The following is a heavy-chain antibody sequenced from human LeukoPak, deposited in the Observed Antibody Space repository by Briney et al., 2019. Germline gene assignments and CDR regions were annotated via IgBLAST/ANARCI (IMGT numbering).Heavy chain of an antibody. Sequence: PSETLSLTCTVSGGSISSYYWSWIRQPPGKGLEWIRYIYYSGSTNYNPSLKSRVTISVDTSKNQFSLKLSSATAADTAVYYCASLKYPRGWFDPWGQGTLVTVSS. V-gene: IGHV4-59*01. J-gene: IGHJ5*02. CDR2: IYYSGST. D-gene: IGHD2-2*01. CDR3: ASLKYPRGWFDP. CDR1: GGSISSYY.